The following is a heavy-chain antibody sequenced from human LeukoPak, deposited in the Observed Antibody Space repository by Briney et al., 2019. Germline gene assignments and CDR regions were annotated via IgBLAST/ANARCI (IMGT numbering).Heavy chain of an antibody. D-gene: IGHD3-9*01. V-gene: IGHV1-3*01. Sequence: GASVKVSCKASGYSFTSYGINWVRQAPAQRLEWVGWINAGNGNTKYSQKFQGRVIVTRDTSASTAYMELSSLRSEDTAVYYCARDYDILTGKDPLTADWGQGTLVTVSS. CDR3: ARDYDILTGKDPLTAD. CDR2: INAGNGNT. CDR1: GYSFTSYG. J-gene: IGHJ4*02.